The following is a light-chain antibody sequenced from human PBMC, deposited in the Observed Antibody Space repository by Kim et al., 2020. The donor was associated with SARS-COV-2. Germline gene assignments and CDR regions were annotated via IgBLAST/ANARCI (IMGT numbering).Light chain of an antibody. V-gene: IGKV1-5*03. Sequence: ASEGDGATHTCRANQSIYSRLAGYQQKPGKAPNLLIYKTSTLESGVPSRFSGTESGTEFTLTISSLQPDDFATYYCQQYNSYPWTFGQGTKVEIK. CDR1: QSIYSR. J-gene: IGKJ1*01. CDR2: KTS. CDR3: QQYNSYPWT.